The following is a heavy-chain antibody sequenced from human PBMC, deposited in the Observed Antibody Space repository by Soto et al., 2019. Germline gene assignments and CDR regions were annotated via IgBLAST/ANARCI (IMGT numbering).Heavy chain of an antibody. CDR1: GFTFSSYG. V-gene: IGHV3-33*01. CDR2: IWYDGSNK. D-gene: IGHD7-27*01. CDR3: ARDLPSTGEFDY. Sequence: GESLKISCAASGFTFSSYGMHWVRQAPGKGLEWVAVIWYDGSNKYYADSVKGRFTISRDNSKNTLYLQMNSLRAEDTAVYYCARDLPSTGEFDYWGRGTLVTVSS. J-gene: IGHJ4*02.